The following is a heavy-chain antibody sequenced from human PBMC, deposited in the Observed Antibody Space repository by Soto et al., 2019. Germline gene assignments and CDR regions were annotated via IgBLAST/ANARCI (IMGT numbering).Heavy chain of an antibody. CDR3: ARARKVVVPAAIRWFDP. J-gene: IGHJ5*02. V-gene: IGHV4-31*03. D-gene: IGHD2-2*02. CDR2: IYYSGST. Sequence: PSDTLSLTCTVSGGSISSGGYYWRWIRQHPGKGLEWIGYIYYSGSTYYNPSLKSRVTISVDTSKNQFSLKLSSVTAADTAVYYCARARKVVVPAAIRWFDPWGQGTLVTVSS. CDR1: GGSISSGGYY.